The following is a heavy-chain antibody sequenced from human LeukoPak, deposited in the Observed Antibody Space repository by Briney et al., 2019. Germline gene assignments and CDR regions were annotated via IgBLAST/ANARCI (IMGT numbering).Heavy chain of an antibody. CDR1: GFTFSSYA. CDR3: ARTKGAHYGDYTFDY. V-gene: IGHV3-30-3*01. D-gene: IGHD4-17*01. Sequence: PGRSLRLSCAASGFTFSSYAMHWVRQAPGKGLEWVAVISYDGSNKYYADSVKGRFTISRDNSKNTLYLQMNSLRAEDTAVYYCARTKGAHYGDYTFDYWGQGTLVTVSS. CDR2: ISYDGSNK. J-gene: IGHJ4*02.